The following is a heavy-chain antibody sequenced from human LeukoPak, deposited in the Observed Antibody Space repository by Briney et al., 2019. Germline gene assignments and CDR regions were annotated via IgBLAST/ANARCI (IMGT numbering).Heavy chain of an antibody. J-gene: IGHJ6*03. CDR2: INHSGST. CDR3: ARLGPSVPAASSIYYYYHMDV. CDR1: GGSFSGYY. V-gene: IGHV4-34*01. D-gene: IGHD2-2*01. Sequence: SETLSLTCAVYGGSFSGYYWSWIRQPPGKGLEWIGEINHSGSTNNNPSLKSRVTISVDTSKNQFSLKLSSVTAADTAVYYCARLGPSVPAASSIYYYYHMDVWGKGTTVTVSS.